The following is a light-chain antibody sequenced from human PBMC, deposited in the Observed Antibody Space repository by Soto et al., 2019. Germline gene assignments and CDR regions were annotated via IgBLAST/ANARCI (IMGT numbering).Light chain of an antibody. CDR1: QSVTSTY. CDR3: QQFDSSRMYS. Sequence: EIVLTQSPGTLSLSQGERATLSCRASQSVTSTYLAWYQQKPGQSPRLIIDRGSTRATGFPDRFSGCGSGTDFTLTISRLEPEDSAVYYCHCQQFDSSRMYSFGQGTKLEI. J-gene: IGKJ2*03. CDR2: RGS. V-gene: IGKV3-20*01.